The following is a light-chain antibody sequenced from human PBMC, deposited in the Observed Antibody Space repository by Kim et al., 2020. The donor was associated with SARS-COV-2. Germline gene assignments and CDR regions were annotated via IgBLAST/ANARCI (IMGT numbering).Light chain of an antibody. CDR3: QVWDSSSDHWV. CDR2: YDS. J-gene: IGLJ3*02. Sequence: APRKTARITCGGNNIGSKSVHWYQQKPGQAPVLVIYYDSDRPSGIPERFSGSNSGNTATLPISRVEAGDEADYYCQVWDSSSDHWVFGGGTQLTVL. V-gene: IGLV3-21*04. CDR1: NIGSKS.